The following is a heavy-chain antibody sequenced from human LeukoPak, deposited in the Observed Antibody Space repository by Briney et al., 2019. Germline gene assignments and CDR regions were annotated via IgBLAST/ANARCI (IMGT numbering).Heavy chain of an antibody. CDR2: VYYRGPS. CDR3: ARTYNSAWHDGNY. CDR1: GDSISSSDHY. Sequence: SETLSLTCTVSGDSISSSDHYWGWIRQPPGKGLEWIGSVYYRGPSYYCPSLKSRVTMSVDASKNQFSLKLISVTAADTAVYYCARTYNSAWHDGNYWGQGTLVTVSS. D-gene: IGHD6-19*01. J-gene: IGHJ4*02. V-gene: IGHV4-39*01.